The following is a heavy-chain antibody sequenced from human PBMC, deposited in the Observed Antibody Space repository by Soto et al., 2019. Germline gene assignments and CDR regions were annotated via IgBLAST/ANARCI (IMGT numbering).Heavy chain of an antibody. Sequence: TLSLTCTVIGGSIRSPNFSWSWIRQHPGKGLEWIGYIYYSGSTYYNPSLKSRVTISVDTSKNQFSLKLSSVTAADTAVYYCARGPLRYFDWLLPFDYWGQGTLVTVSS. J-gene: IGHJ4*02. CDR1: GGSIRSPNFS. CDR3: ARGPLRYFDWLLPFDY. D-gene: IGHD3-9*01. V-gene: IGHV4-31*03. CDR2: IYYSGST.